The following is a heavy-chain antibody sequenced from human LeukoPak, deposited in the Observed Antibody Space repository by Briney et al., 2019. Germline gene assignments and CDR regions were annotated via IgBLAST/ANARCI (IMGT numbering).Heavy chain of an antibody. CDR1: GFTFSSYE. Sequence: PGGSLRLSCAASGFTFSSYEMNWVRQAPGKGLEWVAHIKQDGSDKYYADSVRGRFTVSRDNAKNSLYLQMNSQRAEDTAVYYCARSCSGGTCNFTKFEPWGQGTLVTVSS. CDR2: IKQDGSDK. V-gene: IGHV3-7*01. J-gene: IGHJ5*02. CDR3: ARSCSGGTCNFTKFEP. D-gene: IGHD2-15*01.